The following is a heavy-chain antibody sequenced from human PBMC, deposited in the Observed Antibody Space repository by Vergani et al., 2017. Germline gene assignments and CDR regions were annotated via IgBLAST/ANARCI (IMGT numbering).Heavy chain of an antibody. Sequence: QVQVVQSGAEVKKSGASVTVSCKTSGYTFSNYYMHWVRQAPGQGLEWMGIINPSGGHTDYAQKFQGRVTMTRDTSTSTVYMELSSRRAEDTALYYCARGDYGILTGERYWRERTLVTVSA. CDR1: GYTFSNYY. CDR2: INPSGGHT. D-gene: IGHD3-9*01. V-gene: IGHV1-46*03. J-gene: IGHJ4*02. CDR3: ARGDYGILTGERY.